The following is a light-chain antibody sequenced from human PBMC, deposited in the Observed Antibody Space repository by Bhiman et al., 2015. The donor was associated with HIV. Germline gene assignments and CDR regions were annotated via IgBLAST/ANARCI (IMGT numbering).Light chain of an antibody. CDR2: DVA. CDR1: SRDIGAYDY. Sequence: QSALTQPASMSGSPGQSITISCTGSSRDIGAYDYVSWYQQHPGKVPKLVIYDVAYRPSGISSRFSGSKSGNTASLTISGLQAEDEADYYCSSYTRSSTYVFGTGTKVTVL. V-gene: IGLV2-14*03. CDR3: SSYTRSSTYV. J-gene: IGLJ1*01.